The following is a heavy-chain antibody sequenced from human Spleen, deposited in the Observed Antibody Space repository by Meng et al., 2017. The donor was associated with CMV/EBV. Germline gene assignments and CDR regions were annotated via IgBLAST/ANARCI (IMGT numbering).Heavy chain of an antibody. J-gene: IGHJ6*02. CDR2: ISSSGSSI. V-gene: IGHV3-11*04. CDR1: YY. D-gene: IGHD7-27*01. Sequence: YYWSWIRQYPGKGLEWVSYISSSGSSIYYADSVKGRFTISRDNAKNSVYLQMSSLRAGDTAVYYCARPTGVDGMDVWGQGTLVTVSS. CDR3: ARPTGVDGMDV.